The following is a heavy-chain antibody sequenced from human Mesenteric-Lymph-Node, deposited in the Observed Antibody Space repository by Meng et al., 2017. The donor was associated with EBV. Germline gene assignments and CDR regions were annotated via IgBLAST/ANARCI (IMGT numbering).Heavy chain of an antibody. J-gene: IGHJ4*02. V-gene: IGHV1-2*06. Sequence: QGRVVQSGAEVKKPGASVRFSCKTSGHIFTDYYIHWVRQGPGRGLEWMGRIRPNSGATHYAQTFEDRVTMTRDTSISTVYMELSRLRSDDTAIYFCARDGVDPVAAFWGQGTLVTVSS. CDR1: GHIFTDYY. D-gene: IGHD6-19*01. CDR3: ARDGVDPVAAF. CDR2: IRPNSGAT.